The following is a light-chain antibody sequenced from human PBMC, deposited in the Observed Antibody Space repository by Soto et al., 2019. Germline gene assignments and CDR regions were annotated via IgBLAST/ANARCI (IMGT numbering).Light chain of an antibody. J-gene: IGLJ2*01. Sequence: QSALTQPASVSGSPGQSITISCTGTSSDIGGYDYVSWYQQYPGKVPKLMIYDVTNRASGVPSRFSASKSGDTASLTISGLQAEDEADYYCSSYTSTSTLVVFGGGPKLTVL. CDR3: SSYTSTSTLVV. CDR2: DVT. V-gene: IGLV2-14*01. CDR1: SSDIGGYDY.